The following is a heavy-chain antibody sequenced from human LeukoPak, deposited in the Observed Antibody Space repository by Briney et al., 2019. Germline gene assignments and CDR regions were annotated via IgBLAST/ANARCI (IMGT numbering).Heavy chain of an antibody. CDR1: GYTFTGYY. J-gene: IGHJ4*02. CDR2: INPNSGGT. CDR3: ARDPGSSHRLPYYYFDY. Sequence: GASVKVSCKASGYTFTGYYMHWVRQAPGQGLEWMGWINPNSGGTNYAQKFQGWVTMTRDTSISTAYMELSRLRSDDTAVYYCARDPGSSHRLPYYYFDYWGQGTLVTVSS. D-gene: IGHD2-15*01. V-gene: IGHV1-2*04.